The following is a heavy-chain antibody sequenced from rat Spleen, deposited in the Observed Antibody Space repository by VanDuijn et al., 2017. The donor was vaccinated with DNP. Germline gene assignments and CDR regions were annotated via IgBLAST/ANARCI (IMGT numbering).Heavy chain of an antibody. Sequence: EVQLVESGGGSVQPGGSLKLSCAASGFTFSNYGMAWVRQAPTKGLEWVAAISTGGGNTYYRDSVKGRFTISRDNAKNTLYLQMNSLKSEDTATYYCARSRLPGYYPFACWGQGTLVTVSS. CDR3: ARSRLPGYYPFAC. D-gene: IGHD1-4*01. V-gene: IGHV5S13*01. CDR1: GFTFSNYG. J-gene: IGHJ3*01. CDR2: ISTGGGNT.